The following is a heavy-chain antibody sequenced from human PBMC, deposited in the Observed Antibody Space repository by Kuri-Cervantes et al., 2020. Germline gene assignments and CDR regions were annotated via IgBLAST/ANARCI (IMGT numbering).Heavy chain of an antibody. CDR1: GGSFSGYY. Sequence: SETLSLTCAVYGGSFSGYYWSWIRQPPGKGLEWIGEINHSGSTNYNPSLKSRVTISLDTSKNQFSLKLSSVTAADTAVYYCARVHQPYYYYMDVWGKGTTVTVSS. V-gene: IGHV4-34*01. CDR2: INHSGST. D-gene: IGHD2-2*01. J-gene: IGHJ6*03. CDR3: ARVHQPYYYYMDV.